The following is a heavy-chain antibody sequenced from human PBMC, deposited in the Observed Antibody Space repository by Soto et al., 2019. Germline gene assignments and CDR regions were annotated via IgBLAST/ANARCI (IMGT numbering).Heavy chain of an antibody. CDR3: AKDTPTVSNFVY. J-gene: IGHJ4*02. V-gene: IGHV3-23*01. Sequence: GGSLRLSCAASGFTFNSYAMTWVRQAPGKGLDWVSAVTGSGRSTYYADSVKGRFTISRDNSKNTLYLQMNTLRAEDTAIYYCAKDTPTVSNFVYWGQGTLVTVSS. CDR2: VTGSGRST. D-gene: IGHD4-17*01. CDR1: GFTFNSYA.